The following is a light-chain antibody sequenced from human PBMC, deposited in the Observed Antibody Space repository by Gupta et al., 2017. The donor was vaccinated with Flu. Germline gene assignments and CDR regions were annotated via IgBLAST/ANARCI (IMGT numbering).Light chain of an antibody. CDR1: SSSIGSNT. CDR2: VNN. CDR3: ASWEDSRSGHVV. V-gene: IGLV1-44*01. J-gene: IGLJ2*01. Sequence: SGLTPPPSASGTPGQRVSISCSGSSSSIGSNTVNCYQHLPGTAPKLLIYVNNQRPSGGPDRFSGSKSGTSAALAISGLQAEDEADYDCASWEDSRSGHVVFGGGTKLTVL.